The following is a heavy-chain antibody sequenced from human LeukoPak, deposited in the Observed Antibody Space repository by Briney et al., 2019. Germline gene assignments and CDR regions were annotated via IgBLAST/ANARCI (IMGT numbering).Heavy chain of an antibody. Sequence: SETLSLTCAVDGGSLSGYYWAWIRQPPGKGLEWIGELNHSEVTNYNPSLKSRVIISVDTSKNQFSLKLSSVTAADTAVYYCARLPHYDFFAPDDYWGQGTLVTVSS. CDR1: GGSLSGYY. CDR2: LNHSEVT. CDR3: ARLPHYDFFAPDDY. D-gene: IGHD3-3*01. J-gene: IGHJ4*02. V-gene: IGHV4-34*01.